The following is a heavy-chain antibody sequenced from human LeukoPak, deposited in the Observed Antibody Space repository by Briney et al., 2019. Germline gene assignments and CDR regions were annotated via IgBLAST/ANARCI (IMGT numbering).Heavy chain of an antibody. CDR2: VSLSGLT. J-gene: IGHJ4*02. Sequence: PSGTLSLTCGVSGGSITSTNWWSWVRQPPGQGLEWIGEVSLSGLTNYNPSLSSRVIMTLDTSKNHLSLHLTSVTAADTAVYYCSRENGAFSPFGYWGQGYLVTVLS. D-gene: IGHD2-8*01. CDR3: SRENGAFSPFGY. CDR1: GGSITSTNW. V-gene: IGHV4-4*02.